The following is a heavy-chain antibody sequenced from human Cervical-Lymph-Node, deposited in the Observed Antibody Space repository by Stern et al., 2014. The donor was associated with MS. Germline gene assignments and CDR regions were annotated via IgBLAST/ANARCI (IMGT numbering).Heavy chain of an antibody. CDR2: IVVGSGNT. CDR3: PAEPMYYSDSVGAFDI. Sequence: QMQLVQSGPEVKKPGTSVKVSCKASGFTFTSSAVQWVRQARGQRLEWIGWIVVGSGNTNYAQKFQERVTITRDMSTSTAYMELSSLRSEDTAVYYCPAEPMYYSDSVGAFDIWGQGTMVTVSS. V-gene: IGHV1-58*01. CDR1: GFTFTSSA. D-gene: IGHD3-22*01. J-gene: IGHJ3*02.